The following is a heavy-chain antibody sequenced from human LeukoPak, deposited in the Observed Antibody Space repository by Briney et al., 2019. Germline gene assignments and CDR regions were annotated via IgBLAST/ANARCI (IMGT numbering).Heavy chain of an antibody. Sequence: GGSLRLSCAASGFTFSSYEMNWVRQAPGKGLEWVSAISGSGGITKYADSVEGRFTISRDNSKNTLDLQMNSLRAEDTAVYYCAKASVAATAFYYFDSWGQGTLVTVSS. D-gene: IGHD6-19*01. CDR1: GFTFSSYE. CDR3: AKASVAATAFYYFDS. J-gene: IGHJ4*02. V-gene: IGHV3-23*01. CDR2: ISGSGGIT.